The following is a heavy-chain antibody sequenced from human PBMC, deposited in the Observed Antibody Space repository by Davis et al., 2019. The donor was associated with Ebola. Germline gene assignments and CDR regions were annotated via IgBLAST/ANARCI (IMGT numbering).Heavy chain of an antibody. Sequence: GESLKISCAASGFTFSSYAMSWVRQAPGKGLQWVSGIRYSGSNTYYADSVKGRFTISRDNSKNTLYLQMNSLRAEDTAIYYCAKGNQAGYPTTFDYWGQGTLVTVSS. CDR3: AKGNQAGYPTTFDY. V-gene: IGHV3-23*01. CDR2: IRYSGSNT. J-gene: IGHJ4*02. CDR1: GFTFSSYA. D-gene: IGHD3-9*01.